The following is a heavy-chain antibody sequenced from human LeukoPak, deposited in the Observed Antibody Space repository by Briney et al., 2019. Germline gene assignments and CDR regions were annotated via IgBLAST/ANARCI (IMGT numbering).Heavy chain of an antibody. Sequence: GASVKVSCKASGYTFTSYHMHWVRQAPGKGLEWMGGFDPEDGETIYAQKFQGRVTMTEDTSTDTAYMELSSLRSEDTAVYYCAQWLVQRDAFDIWGQGTMVTVSS. V-gene: IGHV1-24*01. J-gene: IGHJ3*02. CDR3: AQWLVQRDAFDI. CDR1: GYTFTSYH. D-gene: IGHD6-19*01. CDR2: FDPEDGET.